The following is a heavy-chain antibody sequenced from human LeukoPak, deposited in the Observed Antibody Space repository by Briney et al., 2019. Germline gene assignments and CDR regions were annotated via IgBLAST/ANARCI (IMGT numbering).Heavy chain of an antibody. Sequence: PGGSLRLSCAASGFTFSSYSMNWVRQAPGKGLEWVSYISSSSSTIYYADSVKGRFTISRDNAKNSLYLQMNSLRAEDTAVYYCARDRLGYSYGFYLGWFDPWGQGTLVTVSS. CDR1: GFTFSSYS. J-gene: IGHJ5*02. V-gene: IGHV3-48*01. D-gene: IGHD5-18*01. CDR2: ISSSSSTI. CDR3: ARDRLGYSYGFYLGWFDP.